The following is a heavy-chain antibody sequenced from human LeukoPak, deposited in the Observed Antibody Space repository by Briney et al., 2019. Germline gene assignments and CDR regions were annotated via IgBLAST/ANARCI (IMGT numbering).Heavy chain of an antibody. CDR1: GYTFTSYG. V-gene: IGHV1-18*01. J-gene: IGHJ4*02. CDR3: ARDFHPRTMTTVTIWSFGDY. CDR2: ISAYNGNT. Sequence: ASVKVSCKASGYTFTSYGISWARQAPGQGLEWMGWISAYNGNTNYAQKLQGRVTMTTDTSTSTAYMELRSLRSDDTAVYYCARDFHPRTMTTVTIWSFGDYWGQGTLVTVSS. D-gene: IGHD4-17*01.